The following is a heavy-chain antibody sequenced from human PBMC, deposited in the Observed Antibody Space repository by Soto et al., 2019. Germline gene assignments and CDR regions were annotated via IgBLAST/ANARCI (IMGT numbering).Heavy chain of an antibody. J-gene: IGHJ6*02. CDR1: GFSLTGYY. V-gene: IGHV1-2*02. Sequence: RASVKVSCEASGFSLTGYYFHWIRAAPGQGLEWLGWINPNTGGTTYAQKFQGRVTLTWDTSINTAYMELSSLRPDDTAMYYCARERYQVLAYGMDVWGQGTSVTVSS. CDR3: ARERYQVLAYGMDV. CDR2: INPNTGGT. D-gene: IGHD2-2*01.